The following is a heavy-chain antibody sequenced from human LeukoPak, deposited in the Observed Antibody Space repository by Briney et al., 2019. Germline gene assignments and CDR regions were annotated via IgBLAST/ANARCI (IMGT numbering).Heavy chain of an antibody. V-gene: IGHV3-23*01. CDR3: AKVGGIAVADCLFDY. CDR1: GFTVSSNS. D-gene: IGHD6-19*01. CDR2: ISGSGGST. J-gene: IGHJ4*02. Sequence: PGGSLRLSCTVSGFTVSSNSMSWVRQAPGKGLEWVSAISGSGGSTYYADSVKGRFTISRDNSKNTLYLQMNSLRAEDTAVYYCAKVGGIAVADCLFDYWGQGTLVTASS.